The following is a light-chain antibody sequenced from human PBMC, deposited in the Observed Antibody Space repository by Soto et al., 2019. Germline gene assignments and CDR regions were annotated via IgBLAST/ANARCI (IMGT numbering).Light chain of an antibody. CDR2: SNN. CDR1: SSNIGSNT. Sequence: QSALTQPPSASGTPGQRVTISCSGSSSNIGSNTVNWYQQLPGTAPKLLIYSNNQRPSGVPDRFSGSKSGTSASLAISGLQSEDEADYYCAAWDDSLNDPHVVFGGGTKLTVL. CDR3: AAWDDSLNDPHVV. V-gene: IGLV1-44*01. J-gene: IGLJ2*01.